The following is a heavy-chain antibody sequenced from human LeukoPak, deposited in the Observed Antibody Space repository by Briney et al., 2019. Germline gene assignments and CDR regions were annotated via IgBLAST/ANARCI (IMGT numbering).Heavy chain of an antibody. CDR2: IYTSGST. J-gene: IGHJ6*03. D-gene: IGHD2-2*01. Sequence: SETLSLTCTVSGGSISSYYWSWIRQPPGKGLEWIGRIYTSGSTNYNPSLKSRVTMSVDTSKNQFSLKLSSVTAADTAVYYCARGDIVVVPAASPPLYYYYMDVWGKGTTVTVSS. CDR3: ARGDIVVVPAASPPLYYYYMDV. CDR1: GGSISSYY. V-gene: IGHV4-4*07.